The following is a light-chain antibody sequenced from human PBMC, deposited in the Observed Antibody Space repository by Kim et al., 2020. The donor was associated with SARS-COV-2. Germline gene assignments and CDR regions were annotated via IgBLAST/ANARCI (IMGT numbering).Light chain of an antibody. CDR1: QTLSSGY. V-gene: IGKV3-20*01. J-gene: IGKJ4*01. CDR2: AAS. CDR3: QQYGNSPLT. Sequence: ETVLTQSPGTLSLSPGEGATLSCRASQTLSSGYVAWYQQKAGQAPRLLIYAASRRATGIPDRFSGSGSGTDFTLTISRLEPEDFALYYCQQYGNSPLTFGGGTKVDIK.